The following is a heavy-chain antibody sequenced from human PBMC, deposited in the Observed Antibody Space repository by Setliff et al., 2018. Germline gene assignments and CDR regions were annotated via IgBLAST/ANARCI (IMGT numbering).Heavy chain of an antibody. J-gene: IGHJ4*02. CDR3: ATSVSWIQLVLYPQGHPEPFDY. D-gene: IGHD5-18*01. Sequence: GASVKVSCKVSGYTLTELSMHWVRQAPGRGLEWMGGFDPEDGETIYAQKSQDRVTMTEDTSTDTAYMELSSLRSEDTAVYYCATSVSWIQLVLYPQGHPEPFDYWGQGTLVTVSS. CDR1: GYTLTELS. V-gene: IGHV1-24*01. CDR2: FDPEDGET.